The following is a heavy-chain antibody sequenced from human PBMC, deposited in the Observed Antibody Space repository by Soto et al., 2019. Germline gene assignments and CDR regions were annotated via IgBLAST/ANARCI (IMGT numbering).Heavy chain of an antibody. D-gene: IGHD3-10*01. V-gene: IGHV3-23*01. CDR2: ISDSGGST. Sequence: GGSLRLSCAASGFTFRNYAMNWVRQAPGKGLEWVSGISDSGGSTYYADSVKGRFTISRDNSKNTLYRQMNSLRAEDTAVYYCAKNQRDELSGNYYFFVDYWGQGTLVTVSS. CDR1: GFTFRNYA. CDR3: AKNQRDELSGNYYFFVDY. J-gene: IGHJ4*02.